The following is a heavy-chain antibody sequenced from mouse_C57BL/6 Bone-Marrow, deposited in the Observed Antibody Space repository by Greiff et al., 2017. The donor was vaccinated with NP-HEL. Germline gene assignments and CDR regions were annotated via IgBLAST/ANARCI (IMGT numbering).Heavy chain of an antibody. D-gene: IGHD2-12*01. CDR2: IYPGDGDT. V-gene: IGHV1-80*01. J-gene: IGHJ3*01. CDR1: GYAFSSYW. CDR3: ARSRRGAY. Sequence: LQQSGASVKISCKASGYAFSSYWMNWVKQRPGKGLEWIGQIYPGDGDTNYNGKFKGKATLTADKSSSTAYMQLSSLTSEDSAVYFCARSRRGAYWGQGTLVTVSA.